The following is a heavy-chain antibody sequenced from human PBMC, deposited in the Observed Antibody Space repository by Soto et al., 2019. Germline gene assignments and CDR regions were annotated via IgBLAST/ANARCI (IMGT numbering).Heavy chain of an antibody. D-gene: IGHD2-21*02. CDR3: ARSIVVVTAADY. Sequence: ASVKASCKDSGYTYTSYAMHWVRQAPGQRLEWMGWINAGNGNTKYSQKFQGRVTITRDTSASTAYMELSSLRSEDTAVYYCARSIVVVTAADYWGQGTLVTVSS. CDR1: GYTYTSYA. J-gene: IGHJ4*02. V-gene: IGHV1-3*01. CDR2: INAGNGNT.